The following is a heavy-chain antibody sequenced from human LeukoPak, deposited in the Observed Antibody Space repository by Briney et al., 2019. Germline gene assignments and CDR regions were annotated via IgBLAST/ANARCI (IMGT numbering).Heavy chain of an antibody. CDR1: GFTFSSYS. CDR3: ARFAGNPTHFDY. D-gene: IGHD6-13*01. Sequence: GGSLRLSCAASGFTFSSYSMNWVRQAPGKGLEWVSSISSSSSYIYYADSVKGRFTISRDNAKNSLYLQMNSLRAEDTAVYYCARFAGNPTHFDYWGQGTLVTVSP. V-gene: IGHV3-21*01. CDR2: ISSSSSYI. J-gene: IGHJ4*02.